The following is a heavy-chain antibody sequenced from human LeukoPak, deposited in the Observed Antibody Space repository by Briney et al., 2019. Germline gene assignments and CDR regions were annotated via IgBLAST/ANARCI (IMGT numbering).Heavy chain of an antibody. CDR3: AREGEYSYGYWGY. CDR2: IYHSGST. Sequence: SQTLSLTCTVSGASISSGGYYWSWLRQPPGEGLEWIGYIYHSGSTYYNPSLKSRVTISVDRSKNQFSLKLSSVTAADTAVYYCAREGEYSYGYWGYWGQGTLVTVSS. CDR1: GASISSGGYY. D-gene: IGHD5-18*01. J-gene: IGHJ4*02. V-gene: IGHV4-30-2*01.